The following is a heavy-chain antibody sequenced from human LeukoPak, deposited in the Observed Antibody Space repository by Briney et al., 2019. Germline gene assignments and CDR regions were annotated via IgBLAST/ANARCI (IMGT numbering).Heavy chain of an antibody. D-gene: IGHD3-22*01. CDR3: ARDYVLYYYDSSGPQGYFDS. CDR2: ISSSSSYI. J-gene: IGHJ4*02. Sequence: PGGSLRLSCVASGFSFSTYWMSWVRQAPGKGLEWVSSISSSSSYIYYADSVKGRFTISRDNAKNSLYLQMNSLRAEDTAVYYCARDYVLYYYDSSGPQGYFDSWGQGTPVTVSS. V-gene: IGHV3-21*01. CDR1: GFSFSTYW.